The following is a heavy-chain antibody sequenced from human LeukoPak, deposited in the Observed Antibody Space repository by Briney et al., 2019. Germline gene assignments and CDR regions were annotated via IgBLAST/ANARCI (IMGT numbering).Heavy chain of an antibody. J-gene: IGHJ4*02. CDR1: GGSFSGYY. D-gene: IGHD5-24*01. CDR3: ARAGRDGYNRLAY. Sequence: SETLSLTCAVYGGSFSGYYWSWIRQPPGKGLEWIGEINHSGSTNYNPSLKSRVTISVDTSKNQFSLKLSSVTAADTAVYYCARAGRDGYNRLAYWGQGTLVTVSS. CDR2: INHSGST. V-gene: IGHV4-34*01.